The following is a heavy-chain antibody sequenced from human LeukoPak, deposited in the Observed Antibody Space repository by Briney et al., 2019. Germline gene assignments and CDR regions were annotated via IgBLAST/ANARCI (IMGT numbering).Heavy chain of an antibody. CDR2: TYTSGDT. CDR1: RASISDNY. J-gene: IGHJ4*02. D-gene: IGHD3-10*01. CDR3: ARDGYGSGRLPGD. Sequence: PSETLSLTCTVSRASISDNYWSWSRQPAGKALEWIGRTYTSGDTNYNPSLKSRASVSVDTSKNQFYLSLRYVTAADTAVYYCARDGYGSGRLPGDWGQGTLVTVSS. V-gene: IGHV4-4*07.